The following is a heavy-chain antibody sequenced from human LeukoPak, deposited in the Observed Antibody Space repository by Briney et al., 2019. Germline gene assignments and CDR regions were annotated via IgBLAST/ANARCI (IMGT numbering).Heavy chain of an antibody. CDR3: ARRNTEVPDTLPLNAFDV. CDR1: GGSMKTPSHY. D-gene: IGHD1/OR15-1a*01. Sequence: SETLSLTCSVSGGSMKTPSHYWDWIRQSPGKGLEWIGCMFYSGSTYFNPSLRRRVTISGDTSTNQISLSLTSVTAADTAVYYCARRNTEVPDTLPLNAFDVWGQGAKVIVSS. J-gene: IGHJ3*01. CDR2: MFYSGST. V-gene: IGHV4-39*01.